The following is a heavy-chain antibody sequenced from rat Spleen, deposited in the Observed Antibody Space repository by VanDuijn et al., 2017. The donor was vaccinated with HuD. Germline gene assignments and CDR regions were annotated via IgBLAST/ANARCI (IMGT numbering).Heavy chain of an antibody. CDR2: ITHTGGNT. CDR1: GFTFNNYW. V-gene: IGHV5-31*01. CDR3: TSGGYNLSLDY. J-gene: IGHJ2*01. Sequence: EVQLVESDGALVQPGRSLKLSCVASGFTFNNYWMTWIRQAPGKGLEWVASITHTGGNTYYPDSVKGRFTISRDNAKSTLYLQMNSLRSEDTATYFCTSGGYNLSLDYWGQGVMVTVSS. D-gene: IGHD1-4*01.